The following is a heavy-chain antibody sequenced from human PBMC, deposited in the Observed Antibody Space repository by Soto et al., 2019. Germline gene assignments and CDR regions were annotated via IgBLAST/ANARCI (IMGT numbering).Heavy chain of an antibody. D-gene: IGHD6-13*01. J-gene: IGHJ4*02. CDR1: GGSISSNY. CDR3: ARYRREAVAGYTLDN. CDR2: VYNSGST. V-gene: IGHV4-59*01. Sequence: SETLSLTCTVSGGSISSNYWTWIRQPPGKGLEWIGYVYNSGSTNYNPSLKSRVTISEDTSKSQFSLKVNSMTAAETAVYYCARYRREAVAGYTLDNWGQGILVTVS.